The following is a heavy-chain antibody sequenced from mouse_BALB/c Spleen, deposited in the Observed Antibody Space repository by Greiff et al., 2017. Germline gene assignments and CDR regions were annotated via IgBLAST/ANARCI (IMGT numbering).Heavy chain of an antibody. CDR3: ARGGIYDGYYGAMDY. D-gene: IGHD2-3*01. CDR1: GYTFTDYA. CDR2: ISTYYGDA. V-gene: IGHV1S137*01. J-gene: IGHJ4*01. Sequence: QVQLQQSGAELVRPGVSVKISCKGSGYTFTDYAMHWVKQSHAKSLEWIGVISTYYGDASYNQKFKGKATMTVDKSSSTAYMELARLTSEDSAIYYCARGGIYDGYYGAMDYWGQGTSVTVSS.